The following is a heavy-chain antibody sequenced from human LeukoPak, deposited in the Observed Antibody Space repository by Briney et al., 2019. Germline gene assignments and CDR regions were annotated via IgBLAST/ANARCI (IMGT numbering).Heavy chain of an antibody. V-gene: IGHV1-2*02. CDR1: GYTFTGHY. CDR2: INPNSGAT. Sequence: ASVTVSCKASGYTFTGHYIFWVRQAPGQGLEWMGWINPNSGATNYAQKFQGRVTMTRDTSINTAYMELSSLILDDTAVYFCTREDWWGQGTPVTVS. CDR3: TREDW. D-gene: IGHD3/OR15-3a*01. J-gene: IGHJ4*02.